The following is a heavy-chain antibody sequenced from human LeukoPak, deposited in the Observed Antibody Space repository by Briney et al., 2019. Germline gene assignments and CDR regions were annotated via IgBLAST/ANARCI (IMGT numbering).Heavy chain of an antibody. V-gene: IGHV3-7*01. J-gene: IGHJ6*03. D-gene: IGHD3-10*01. CDR1: GFTFSSYW. CDR2: IKQDESER. Sequence: GGSLRLSCGASGFTFSSYWMSWVRQSPGKGPEWVANIKQDESERYAVDSVKGRFTISRDNAKNSVYLHMNSLRAEDTALYYCARLSAYYYGSFFYYYYMDVWGKGTTVTVSS. CDR3: ARLSAYYYGSFFYYYYMDV.